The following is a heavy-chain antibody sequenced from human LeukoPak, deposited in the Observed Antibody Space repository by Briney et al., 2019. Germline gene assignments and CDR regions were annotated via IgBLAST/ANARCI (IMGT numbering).Heavy chain of an antibody. CDR2: ISAYNGNT. V-gene: IGHV1-18*01. D-gene: IGHD6-19*01. CDR1: GYTFTSYG. Sequence: ASVKVSCKASGYTFTSYGISWVRQAPGQGLEWMGWISAYNGNTNYAQKLQGRVTMTTDTSTSTAYMEPRSLRSDDTAVYYCARRVQWLESRYYYYYMDVWGKGTTVTVSS. J-gene: IGHJ6*03. CDR3: ARRVQWLESRYYYYYMDV.